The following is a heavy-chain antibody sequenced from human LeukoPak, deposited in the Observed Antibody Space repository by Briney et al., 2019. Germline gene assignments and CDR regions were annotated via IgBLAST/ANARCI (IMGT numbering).Heavy chain of an antibody. CDR1: GFTYNSYS. CDR3: ARDHHRRLYDSQARDTFDF. V-gene: IGHV3-48*01. CDR2: NSSRSTTI. D-gene: IGHD3-22*01. J-gene: IGHJ3*01. Sequence: GGSLRLSCAASGFTYNSYSMNWVTQAPAKGLEWVSYNSSRSTTIYYADSVKGRFTISRDNAKNSLYLQMNSLRAEDTAVYYCARDHHRRLYDSQARDTFDFWGQGTMVTVSS.